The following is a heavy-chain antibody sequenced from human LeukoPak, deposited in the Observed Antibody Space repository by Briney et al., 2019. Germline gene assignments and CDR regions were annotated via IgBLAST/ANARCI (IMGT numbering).Heavy chain of an antibody. D-gene: IGHD1-1*01. CDR2: IWPDDSDT. J-gene: IGHJ4*02. Sequence: GESLKISCKTSGFRFTSYWIGWVRQRPGKGLEWMGIIWPDDSDTRYNPSFQGQVTISADKSLSTAYLRWSSLQASDTAMYYCARRAGTTTPRGFDYWGQGTLVTVSS. V-gene: IGHV5-51*01. CDR3: ARRAGTTTPRGFDY. CDR1: GFRFTSYW.